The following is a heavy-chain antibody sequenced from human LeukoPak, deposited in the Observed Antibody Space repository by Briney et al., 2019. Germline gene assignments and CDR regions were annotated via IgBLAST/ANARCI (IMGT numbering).Heavy chain of an antibody. Sequence: WETLSLTCAVYGGSFSGYYWSWIRQPPGKGLEWVGEINHSGSTNYNPSLKSRVTISVDTSKNQFSLKLSSVTAAYTAVYYCARDHSSSFYFDYWGQGTLVTVSS. CDR2: INHSGST. J-gene: IGHJ4*02. V-gene: IGHV4-34*01. CDR3: ARDHSSSFYFDY. CDR1: GGSFSGYY. D-gene: IGHD6-13*01.